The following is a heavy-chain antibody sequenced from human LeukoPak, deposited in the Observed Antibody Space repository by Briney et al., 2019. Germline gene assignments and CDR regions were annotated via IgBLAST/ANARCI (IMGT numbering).Heavy chain of an antibody. CDR2: IWYDGSNK. CDR1: GFTFSSYG. D-gene: IGHD3/OR15-3a*01. V-gene: IGHV3-33*01. Sequence: PGRSLRLSCAASGFTFSSYGMHWVRQAPGKGLEWVAVIWYDGSNKYYADSVKGRFTISRDNSKNTLYLQMNSLRAEDTAVYYCARGDFGPTGYYYGMDVWGQGTTVTVSS. J-gene: IGHJ6*02. CDR3: ARGDFGPTGYYYGMDV.